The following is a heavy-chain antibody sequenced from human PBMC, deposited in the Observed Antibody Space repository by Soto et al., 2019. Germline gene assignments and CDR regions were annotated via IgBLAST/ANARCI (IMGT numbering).Heavy chain of an antibody. CDR2: IRQDGSEK. Sequence: EAQVVESGGTLVQPGGSLRLSCTASGFAFSSYAMSWVRQVPGKGPEWVANIRQDGSEKTYVDSVKGRFTVSRDNANNLLYLQMSSLRVEDTAVYFCAREVSSGWFLQHYYGMDVWGQGTPVTVSS. J-gene: IGHJ6*02. CDR1: GFAFSSYA. CDR3: AREVSSGWFLQHYYGMDV. D-gene: IGHD6-19*01. V-gene: IGHV3-7*01.